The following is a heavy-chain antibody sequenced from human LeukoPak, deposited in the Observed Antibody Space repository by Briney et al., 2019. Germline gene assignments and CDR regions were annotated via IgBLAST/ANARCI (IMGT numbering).Heavy chain of an antibody. CDR2: VYYNGIT. D-gene: IGHD1-1*01. CDR1: GVSISSYF. J-gene: IGHJ4*02. V-gene: IGHV4-59*01. Sequence: SETLPLTCTVSGVSISSYFWSWIRQPPWKGLEWIGYVYYNGITKYNPSLKSRVSSSLDTSKIQFSLNLNSVTAADTAVYYCASQLGGTTFHWGQGTLVTVSS. CDR3: ASQLGGTTFH.